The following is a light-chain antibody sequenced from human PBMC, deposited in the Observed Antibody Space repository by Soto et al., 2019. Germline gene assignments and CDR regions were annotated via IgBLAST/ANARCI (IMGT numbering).Light chain of an antibody. CDR2: GAS. CDR3: QQYKRWPLT. Sequence: ETEMTQSPATLSVSPGERATLTCWASQNVNTNLAWYQQKPGQAPRRLVYGASTRATGIPSRFSGSGSGTEFTLTISSLQPEDFAVYYCQQYKRWPLTFGGGTKVEIK. V-gene: IGKV3-15*01. J-gene: IGKJ4*01. CDR1: QNVNTN.